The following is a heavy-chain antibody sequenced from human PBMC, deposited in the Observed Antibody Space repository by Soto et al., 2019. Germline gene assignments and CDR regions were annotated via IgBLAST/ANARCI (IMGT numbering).Heavy chain of an antibody. V-gene: IGHV1-18*04. CDR1: GYTFNSYF. Sequence: QVQLLQSGSEMKKPGASVRISCKASGYTFNSYFISGISWVRQAPGQGLEWVGWTNAYSGESNNAEKFQGRIALTADRSTNTVYLDLGSLGPDDSAVYFCTRDERQSCGRLGCYHYDHWGQGTLVTVSS. J-gene: IGHJ4*02. D-gene: IGHD2-15*01. CDR3: TRDERQSCGRLGCYHYDH. CDR2: TNAYSGES.